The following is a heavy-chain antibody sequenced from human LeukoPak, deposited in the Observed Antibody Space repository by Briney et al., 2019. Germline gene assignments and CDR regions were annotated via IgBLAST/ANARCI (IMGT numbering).Heavy chain of an antibody. CDR3: ARGLKDIVVVPAAPSGWFDP. J-gene: IGHJ5*02. Sequence: PSETLSLTCTVSGGSISSSSYYWGWIRQPPGKGLEWIGSIYYSGSTYYNPSLKSRVTISVDTSKNQFSLKLSSVTAADTAVYYCARGLKDIVVVPAAPSGWFDPWGQGTLVTVSS. V-gene: IGHV4-39*07. CDR2: IYYSGST. D-gene: IGHD2-2*01. CDR1: GGSISSSSYY.